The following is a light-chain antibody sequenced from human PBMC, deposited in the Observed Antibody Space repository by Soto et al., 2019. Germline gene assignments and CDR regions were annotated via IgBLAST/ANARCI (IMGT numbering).Light chain of an antibody. J-gene: IGLJ2*01. Sequence: QAVVTQPASVSGSPGQSITISCTGTSSDVGSYNLVSWYQQHPGKAPKLMIYEGSKRPSGVSNRFSGSKSGNTASLTISGLQAEDEADYYCCSYAGSNTLVFGGGTKLTVL. CDR2: EGS. CDR3: CSYAGSNTLV. CDR1: SSDVGSYNL. V-gene: IGLV2-23*01.